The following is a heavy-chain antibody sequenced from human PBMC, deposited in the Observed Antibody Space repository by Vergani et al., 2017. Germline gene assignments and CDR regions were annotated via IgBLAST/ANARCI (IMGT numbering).Heavy chain of an antibody. J-gene: IGHJ4*02. V-gene: IGHV4-39*01. Sequence: QLQLQESGPGLVKPSETLSLTCTVSGGSISSSSYYWGWIRQPPGKGLEWIGSIYYSGSTYYNPSLKSRVTISVDTSKNQFSLKLSSVTAADTAVYYGARLVAAAGWSTGYWGQGTLVTVSS. D-gene: IGHD6-13*01. CDR3: ARLVAAAGWSTGY. CDR2: IYYSGST. CDR1: GGSISSSSYY.